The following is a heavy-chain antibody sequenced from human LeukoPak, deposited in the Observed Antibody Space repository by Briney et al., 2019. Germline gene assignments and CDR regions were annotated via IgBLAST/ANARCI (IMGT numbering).Heavy chain of an antibody. J-gene: IGHJ4*02. D-gene: IGHD1-1*01. CDR3: ARERYNVIDY. V-gene: IGHV4-59*12. CDR2: IYYSGST. Sequence: SETLSLTCTVSGGSISSYYWSWIRQPPGKGLEWIGYIYYSGSTNYNPSLKSRVTISVDTSKNQFSLKLSSVTAADTAVYYCARERYNVIDYWGQGTLVTVSS. CDR1: GGSISSYY.